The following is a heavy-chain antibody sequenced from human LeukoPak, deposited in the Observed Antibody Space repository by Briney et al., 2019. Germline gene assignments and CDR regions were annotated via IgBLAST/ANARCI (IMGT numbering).Heavy chain of an antibody. Sequence: GGSLRLSCAASGFTFSSYGMHWVRQAPGKGLDWVAYIRNDASNTYYADSVKGRFSISRDNSKNTVYLQMNSPIPEDTAVYYCAKRAGSAWSAGAWGQGTLVTVSS. CDR3: AKRAGSAWSAGA. CDR2: IRNDASNT. D-gene: IGHD3-10*01. CDR1: GFTFSSYG. J-gene: IGHJ5*02. V-gene: IGHV3-30*02.